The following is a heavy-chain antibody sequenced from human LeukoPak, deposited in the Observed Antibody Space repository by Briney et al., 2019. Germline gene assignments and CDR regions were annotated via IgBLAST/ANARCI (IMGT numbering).Heavy chain of an antibody. CDR2: INHSGST. CDR3: ARGAGGAAAGFVYYYYYYMDV. D-gene: IGHD6-13*01. J-gene: IGHJ6*03. CDR1: GGSFRGYY. V-gene: IGHV4-34*01. Sequence: SETLSLTCAVYGGSFRGYYWSWIRQPPGKGLEWIGEINHSGSTNYNPSLKSRVTISVDTSKNQFSLKLSSVTAADTAVYYCARGAGGAAAGFVYYYYYYMDVWGKGTTVTVSS.